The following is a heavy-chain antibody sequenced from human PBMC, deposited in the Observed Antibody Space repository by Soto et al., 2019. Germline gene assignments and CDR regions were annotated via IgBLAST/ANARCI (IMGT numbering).Heavy chain of an antibody. Sequence: PSETLSLTCAVYGGSFSGYYWSWIRQPPGKGLEWIGEINHSGSTNYNPSLKSRVTISVDTSKNQFSLKLSSVTAADTAVYYCARTPKYYYDSSGYRRTWYFDYWGQGTLVTVSS. CDR2: INHSGST. CDR1: GGSFSGYY. V-gene: IGHV4-34*01. D-gene: IGHD3-22*01. CDR3: ARTPKYYYDSSGYRRTWYFDY. J-gene: IGHJ4*02.